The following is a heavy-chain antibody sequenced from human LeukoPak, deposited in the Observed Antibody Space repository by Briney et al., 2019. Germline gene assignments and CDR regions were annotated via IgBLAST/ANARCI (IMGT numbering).Heavy chain of an antibody. D-gene: IGHD4-17*01. V-gene: IGHV3-23*01. CDR1: GFTFSSCA. J-gene: IGHJ3*02. CDR2: ISGSGGST. Sequence: GGSLRLSCAASGFTFSSCAMSWVRQAPGKGLEWVSAISGSGGSTYYADSVKGRFTISRDNSKNTLYLQMNSLRAEGTAVYYCAKSLLQYGDYAFGAFDIWGQGTMVTVSS. CDR3: AKSLLQYGDYAFGAFDI.